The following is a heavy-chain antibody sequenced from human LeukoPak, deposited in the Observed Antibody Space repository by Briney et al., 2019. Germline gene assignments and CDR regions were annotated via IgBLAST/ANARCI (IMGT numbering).Heavy chain of an antibody. V-gene: IGHV4-39*07. CDR2: IYYSGST. J-gene: IGHJ3*02. CDR3: ARGLPIVVVPAAENTDAFDI. CDR1: GGSISSSSYY. D-gene: IGHD2-2*01. Sequence: SETLSLTCTVSGGSISSSSYYWGWIRQPPGKGLEWIGSIYYSGSTYYNPSLKSRVTISVDTSKNQFSLKLSSVTAADTAVYYCARGLPIVVVPAAENTDAFDIWGQGTMVTVSS.